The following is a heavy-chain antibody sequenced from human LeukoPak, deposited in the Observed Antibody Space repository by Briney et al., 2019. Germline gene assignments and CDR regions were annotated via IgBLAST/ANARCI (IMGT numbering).Heavy chain of an antibody. Sequence: ASVKVSCKASGYSLTTYYMHWVRQAPGQGLEWMAIINPSGGSTNYAQKFQGRVTMTRDTPTNTVYVELSSLRTEDTAVYYCARDGPIVGATTCLGYWGQGTLVTVSS. CDR2: INPSGGST. J-gene: IGHJ4*02. CDR3: ARDGPIVGATTCLGY. D-gene: IGHD1-26*01. V-gene: IGHV1-46*01. CDR1: GYSLTTYY.